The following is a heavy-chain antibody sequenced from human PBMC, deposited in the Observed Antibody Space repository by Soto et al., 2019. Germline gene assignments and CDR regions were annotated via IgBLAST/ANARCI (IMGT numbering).Heavy chain of an antibody. D-gene: IGHD5-18*01. CDR2: INPSGTST. V-gene: IGHV1-46*01. Sequence: QVQLVQSGAEVKKPGASVKVSCKTSGYTFTSYYMHWVRQAPGQGLEWMGIINPSGTSTSYAQKFQGRVTMTTDTSASTVYMELSSLRPEDTAVYYCARGVHADTGHFDYWGQGTLVTVSS. CDR3: ARGVHADTGHFDY. CDR1: GYTFTSYY. J-gene: IGHJ4*02.